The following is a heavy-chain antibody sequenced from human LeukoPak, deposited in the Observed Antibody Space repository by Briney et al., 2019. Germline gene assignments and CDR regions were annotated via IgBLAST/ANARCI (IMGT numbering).Heavy chain of an antibody. Sequence: ASVKVSCKASGGTFSSYAISWVRQAPGQGLEWMGGIIPIFGTANYAQKFQGRVTITADESTSSAYMELSSLRSEDTAVYYCARGAHDSGWYYFDYWGQGTLVTVSS. CDR3: ARGAHDSGWYYFDY. V-gene: IGHV1-69*13. J-gene: IGHJ4*02. CDR2: IIPIFGTA. D-gene: IGHD6-19*01. CDR1: GGTFSSYA.